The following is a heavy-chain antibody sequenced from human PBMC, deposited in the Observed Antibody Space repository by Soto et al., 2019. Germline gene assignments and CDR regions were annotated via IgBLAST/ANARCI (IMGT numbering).Heavy chain of an antibody. V-gene: IGHV4-59*01. CDR3: ARGREIVSSGLSGYYYYYGMDV. J-gene: IGHJ6*02. CDR2: IYYSGST. CDR1: VGSISSYY. Sequence: SETLSLTCTVSVGSISSYYWSWSRQPPGKGLEWIGYIYYSGSTNYNPSLKSRVTISVDTSKNQFSLKLSSVTAADTAVYYCARGREIVSSGLSGYYYYYGMDVWGQGTTVTVSS. D-gene: IGHD6-19*01.